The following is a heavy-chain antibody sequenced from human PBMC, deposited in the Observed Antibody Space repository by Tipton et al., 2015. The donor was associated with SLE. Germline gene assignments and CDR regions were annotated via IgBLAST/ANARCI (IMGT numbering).Heavy chain of an antibody. Sequence: SLRLSCAASGFNFNSYGMHWVRQAPGKGLEWVAVIWFDGSNKYYVDSVKGRFTISRDNSKNTLFLQMNSLRAEDTAVYYCARVPKGYYYYMDVWGKGTTVTVSS. CDR3: ARVPKGYYYYMDV. CDR1: GFNFNSYG. J-gene: IGHJ6*03. CDR2: IWFDGSNK. V-gene: IGHV3-33*08.